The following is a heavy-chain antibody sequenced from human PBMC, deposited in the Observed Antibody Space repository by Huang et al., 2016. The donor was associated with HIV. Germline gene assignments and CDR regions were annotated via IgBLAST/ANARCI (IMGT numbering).Heavy chain of an antibody. D-gene: IGHD5-18*01. CDR3: ATARGYNYGAHYSYYYMDV. J-gene: IGHJ6*03. Sequence: EVQLMESGGGLAKPGGSLRLACAASGFTFSNAWLNWVRQAPGEGLGWGGLIKSKPDGETADYAAPVKGRFTISRDESKNTLYLLMNSLKTEDTAVYYCATARGYNYGAHYSYYYMDVWGNGATVTVSS. V-gene: IGHV3-15*01. CDR2: IKSKPDGETA. CDR1: GFTFSNAW.